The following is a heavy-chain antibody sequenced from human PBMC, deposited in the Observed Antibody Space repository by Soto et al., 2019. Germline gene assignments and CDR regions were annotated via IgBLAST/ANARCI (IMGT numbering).Heavy chain of an antibody. D-gene: IGHD6-13*01. CDR1: GHTFNTYD. Sequence: QVQLVQSGAEVKKPGASVKVSCKASGHTFNTYDIEWVRLATGQGLEWMGSMNPNTGSTDYAQKFQGRVTMTMTTSISTAYLELSSLRSDDTAIYYCARTMGGIAAAGSDFWGQGTLVTVSA. J-gene: IGHJ4*02. V-gene: IGHV1-8*01. CDR2: MNPNTGST. CDR3: ARTMGGIAAAGSDF.